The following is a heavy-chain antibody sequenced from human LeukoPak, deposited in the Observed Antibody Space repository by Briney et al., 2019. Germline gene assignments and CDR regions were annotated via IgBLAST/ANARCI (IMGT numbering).Heavy chain of an antibody. V-gene: IGHV3-23*01. J-gene: IGHJ4*02. CDR3: AKDLKSVVAANFDY. Sequence: GGSLRLSCAASGFTFSSSAMSWVRQAPGKGLEWVAAISDTGRLSYCADSVNGRFTISRDNSKNTLYLQMNSLRAEDTTVYYCAKDLKSVVAANFDYWGQGTLVTVSS. CDR1: GFTFSSSA. CDR2: ISDTGRLS. D-gene: IGHD2-15*01.